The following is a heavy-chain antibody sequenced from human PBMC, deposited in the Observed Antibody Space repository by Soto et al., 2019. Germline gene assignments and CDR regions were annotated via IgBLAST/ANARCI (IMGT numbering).Heavy chain of an antibody. CDR1: GYTFTNFG. D-gene: IGHD2-2*01. Sequence: ASVKVSCKASGYTFTNFGVTWVRQAPGQGLEWMGWISAYTDDPNYAQKFQGRVTMTIDTSTSTAYMDLRSLTSDDTAVYYCARVIPGAEAWFDPWGQGTLVTV. CDR2: ISAYTDDP. CDR3: ARVIPGAEAWFDP. J-gene: IGHJ5*02. V-gene: IGHV1-18*01.